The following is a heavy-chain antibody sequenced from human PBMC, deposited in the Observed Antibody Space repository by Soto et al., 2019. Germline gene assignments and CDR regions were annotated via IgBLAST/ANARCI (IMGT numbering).Heavy chain of an antibody. D-gene: IGHD7-27*01. J-gene: IGHJ3*01. Sequence: HPGGSLRLSCEASGFTFSAYLMTWVRQAPGKGLEWVSSISGTDGTTYYADSVKGRFSISRDNSKNTLYLQMNSLSVNDTAVYYCAKPKLGIRAFDLWGQGTLVTVSS. CDR2: ISGTDGTT. V-gene: IGHV3-23*01. CDR3: AKPKLGIRAFDL. CDR1: GFTFSAYL.